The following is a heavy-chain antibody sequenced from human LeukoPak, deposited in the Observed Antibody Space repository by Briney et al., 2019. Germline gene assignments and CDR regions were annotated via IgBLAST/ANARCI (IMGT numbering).Heavy chain of an antibody. CDR1: GFTFSSYS. J-gene: IGHJ4*02. Sequence: PGGSLRLSCAASGFTFSSYSMNWVRQAPGKGLEWVSSISSSSSYIYYADSVKGRFTISRDNAKNSLYLQMTSLRAEDTAVYYCARWLLYYDSSGYYDYWGQGTLVTVSS. CDR2: ISSSSSYI. CDR3: ARWLLYYDSSGYYDY. D-gene: IGHD3-22*01. V-gene: IGHV3-21*01.